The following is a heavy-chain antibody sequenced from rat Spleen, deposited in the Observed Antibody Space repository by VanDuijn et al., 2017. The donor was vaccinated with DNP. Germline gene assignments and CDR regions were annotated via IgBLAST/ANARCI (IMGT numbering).Heavy chain of an antibody. Sequence: EVQLVESGGGPVQPGRSLKLSCAVSRLTFSDHNMAWVRQAPKQGLEWVAHINYDGSDTYYRDAVKGRFTISRDNAKSTLNLQMDSLRSEDTATYYCAGRPPPTRGPFDYWGQGVTVTVSS. V-gene: IGHV5-7*01. CDR1: RLTFSDHN. D-gene: IGHD1-4*01. CDR3: AGRPPPTRGPFDY. CDR2: INYDGSDT. J-gene: IGHJ2*01.